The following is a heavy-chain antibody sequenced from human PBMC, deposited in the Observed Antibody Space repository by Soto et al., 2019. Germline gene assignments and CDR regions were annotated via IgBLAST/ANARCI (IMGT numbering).Heavy chain of an antibody. CDR2: IIPIFGTA. D-gene: IGHD3-10*01. Sequence: GASVKVSCKASGGTFSSYAISWVRQAPGQGLEWMGGIIPIFGTANYAQKFQGRVTITADESTSTAYMELSSLRSEDTAVYYCARDRVVASMVDYYYYGMDVWGQGTTVTVSS. CDR1: GGTFSSYA. CDR3: ARDRVVASMVDYYYYGMDV. V-gene: IGHV1-69*13. J-gene: IGHJ6*02.